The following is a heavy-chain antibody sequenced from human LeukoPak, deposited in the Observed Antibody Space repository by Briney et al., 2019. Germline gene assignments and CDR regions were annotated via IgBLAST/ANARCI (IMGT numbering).Heavy chain of an antibody. CDR2: ISYDGSNK. J-gene: IGHJ6*02. CDR3: ARGAWNGMDV. Sequence: GGSLRLSCAASGFTFSSYAMHWVRQAPGKGLEWVAVISYDGSNKYYADSVKGRFTISRDNSKNTLYLQMNSLRAEDTAVYYCARGAWNGMDVWGQGTTVTVSS. V-gene: IGHV3-30-3*01. CDR1: GFTFSSYA.